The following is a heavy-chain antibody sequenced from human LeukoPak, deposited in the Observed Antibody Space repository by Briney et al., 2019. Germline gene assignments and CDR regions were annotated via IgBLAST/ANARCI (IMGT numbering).Heavy chain of an antibody. Sequence: GGSLRLSCAASGFTFSSYAMSWVRQAPGKGLEWVSAISASGVTTHYADSVKGWFTISRDNSKNTLYLQMSSLRAEDAAIYYCAKDSRGNYVAWLDPWGQGTLVSVSS. CDR1: GFTFSSYA. J-gene: IGHJ5*02. V-gene: IGHV3-23*01. CDR2: ISASGVTT. D-gene: IGHD4-11*01. CDR3: AKDSRGNYVAWLDP.